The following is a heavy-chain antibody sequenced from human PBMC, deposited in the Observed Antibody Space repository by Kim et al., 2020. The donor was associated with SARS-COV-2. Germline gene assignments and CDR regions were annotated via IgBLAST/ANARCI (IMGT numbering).Heavy chain of an antibody. CDR3: ARGQGIAARPDYYYGMDV. V-gene: IGHV4-59*01. D-gene: IGHD6-6*01. CDR2: IYYSGST. CDR1: GGSISSYY. Sequence: SETLSLTCTVSGGSISSYYWSWIRQPPGKGLEWIGYIYYSGSTNYNPSLKSRVTISVDTSKNQFSLKLSSVTAADTAVYYFARGQGIAARPDYYYGMDVWGQGTTVTVSS. J-gene: IGHJ6*02.